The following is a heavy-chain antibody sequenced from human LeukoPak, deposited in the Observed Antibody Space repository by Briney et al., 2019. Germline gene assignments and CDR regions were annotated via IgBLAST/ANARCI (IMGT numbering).Heavy chain of an antibody. D-gene: IGHD1-7*01. Sequence: GGSLRLSCAASGFTFSTYAMTWVRQAPGKGLEWISVISGSGDNTYYADSVKGRFTISRDNSKKTLYLQMNSLRAEDTAVYYCAREMVAGTFDSWGQGTLVTVSS. CDR1: GFTFSTYA. CDR3: AREMVAGTFDS. J-gene: IGHJ4*02. V-gene: IGHV3-23*01. CDR2: ISGSGDNT.